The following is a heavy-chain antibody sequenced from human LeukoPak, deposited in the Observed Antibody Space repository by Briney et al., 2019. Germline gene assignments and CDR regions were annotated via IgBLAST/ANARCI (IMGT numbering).Heavy chain of an antibody. D-gene: IGHD6-19*01. J-gene: IGHJ4*02. CDR1: GYTFTSFG. CDR3: ARVGIAVAGISYFDY. V-gene: IGHV1-18*01. CDR2: ISAYNGNT. Sequence: GASVKVSCKASGYTFTSFGISWVRQAPGQGLEWMGWISAYNGNTNYAQKLQGRITMTTDTSTSTAYMELRSLRSDDTAVYYCARVGIAVAGISYFDYWGQGTLVTVSS.